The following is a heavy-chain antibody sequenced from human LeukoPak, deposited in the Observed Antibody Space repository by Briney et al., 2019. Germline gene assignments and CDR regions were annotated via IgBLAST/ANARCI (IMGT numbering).Heavy chain of an antibody. Sequence: SETLSLTCTVSGGSISSYYWSGIRQPPGKGLEWIGYIYYSGSTNYNPSLKSRVTISVDTSKNQFSLKLSSVTAADTAVYYCAGYYGGTDAFDIWGQGTIVTVSS. CDR2: IYYSGST. CDR3: AGYYGGTDAFDI. J-gene: IGHJ3*02. D-gene: IGHD4-17*01. CDR1: GGSISSYY. V-gene: IGHV4-59*08.